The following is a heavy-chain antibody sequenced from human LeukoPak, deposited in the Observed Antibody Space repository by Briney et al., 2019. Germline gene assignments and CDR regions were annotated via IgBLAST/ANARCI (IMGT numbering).Heavy chain of an antibody. V-gene: IGHV1-2*02. CDR1: GYTFTGYY. CDR3: ARVLKGNYYSGLGTYRWFDS. CDR2: INPNSGGT. J-gene: IGHJ5*01. D-gene: IGHD3-10*01. Sequence: ASVKVSCKASGYTFTGYYIHWVRQAPGQGLEWMGWINPNSGGTNYAQKFQGRVTMTRDTSISTAYMELSRLRSEDTAVYYCARVLKGNYYSGLGTYRWFDSWGQGTLVTVSS.